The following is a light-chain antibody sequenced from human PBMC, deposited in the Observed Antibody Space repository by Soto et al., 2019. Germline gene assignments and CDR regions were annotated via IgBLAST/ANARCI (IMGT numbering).Light chain of an antibody. V-gene: IGKV3-20*01. CDR2: GAS. J-gene: IGKJ4*01. Sequence: EIVLTQSPGTLSLSPGERGTLSCRASQSVSSNYLAWYQQKPGQAPRLLIYGASGRATGIPDRFSGSGSGTDFTLTISRLEPEDFALYYCQQYGSSPLTFGGGTKVEIK. CDR3: QQYGSSPLT. CDR1: QSVSSNY.